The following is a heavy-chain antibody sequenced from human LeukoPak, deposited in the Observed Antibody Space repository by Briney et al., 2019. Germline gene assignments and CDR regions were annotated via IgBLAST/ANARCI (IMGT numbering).Heavy chain of an antibody. D-gene: IGHD3-16*02. CDR3: ARGGGYYDYVWGSYRHLDY. CDR2: INHSGST. Sequence: PSETLSLTCAVYGGSFSGYYWSWIRQPPGKGLAWIGEINHSGSTNYNPSLKSRVTISVDTSKNQFSLKLSSVTAADTAVYYCARGGGYYDYVWGSYRHLDYWGQGTLVTVSS. J-gene: IGHJ4*02. V-gene: IGHV4-34*01. CDR1: GGSFSGYY.